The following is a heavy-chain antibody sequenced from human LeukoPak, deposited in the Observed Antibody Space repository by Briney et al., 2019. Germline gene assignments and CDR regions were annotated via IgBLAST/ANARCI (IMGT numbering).Heavy chain of an antibody. CDR1: GGSISSGGYS. V-gene: IGHV4-31*03. D-gene: IGHD2-2*01. CDR2: IYYSGST. CDR3: ARVIRGYCSSTSCHNWFDP. J-gene: IGHJ5*02. Sequence: SETLSLTCTVSGGSISSGGYSWSWIRQHPGKGLERIGYIYYSGSTYYNPSLKSRVTISVDTSKNQFSLKLSSVTAADTAVYYCARVIRGYCSSTSCHNWFDPWGQGTLATVSS.